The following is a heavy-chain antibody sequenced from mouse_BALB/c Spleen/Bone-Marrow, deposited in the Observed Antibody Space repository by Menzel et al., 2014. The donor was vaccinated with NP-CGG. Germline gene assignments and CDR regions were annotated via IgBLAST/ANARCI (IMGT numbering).Heavy chain of an antibody. CDR1: GYTFSNYY. D-gene: IGHD1-1*01. Sequence: VQLQQSGAELVKPGASVKLSCKASGYTFSNYYMYWVKQRPGQGLEWIGESNPSNGGSNFNEKFKSMATLTVDKSSSTAYMQLSSLTSEDSAVYYCTRSNYGYWYFDVWGAGTTVTVSS. CDR3: TRSNYGYWYFDV. J-gene: IGHJ1*01. CDR2: SNPSNGGS. V-gene: IGHV1S81*02.